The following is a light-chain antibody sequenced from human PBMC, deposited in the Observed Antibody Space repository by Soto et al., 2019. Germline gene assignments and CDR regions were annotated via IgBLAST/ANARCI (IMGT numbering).Light chain of an antibody. Sequence: EIVMTPSPATLSVSPGARATLSCRASQSVSSNLAWYQQKPGQAPRLLIYGASTRATGIPARFSGSGSGTEFTLTISSLQSEDFAVYFCQQYHIWPSWTFGQGTKVDI. V-gene: IGKV3-15*01. CDR2: GAS. CDR3: QQYHIWPSWT. J-gene: IGKJ1*01. CDR1: QSVSSN.